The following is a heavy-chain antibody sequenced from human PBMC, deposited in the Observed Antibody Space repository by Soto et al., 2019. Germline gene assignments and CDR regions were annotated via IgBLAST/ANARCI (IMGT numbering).Heavy chain of an antibody. CDR2: IYYSGSA. Sequence: SETLSLTCTVSGGSISSSSYYWGWIRQPPGKGLEWIGSIYYSGSAYYNPSLKSRVTISVDTSKNQFSLKLSSVTAADTAVYYCARQRDGSSSWPRWFDPWGQGTLVTVSS. CDR1: GGSISSSSYY. V-gene: IGHV4-39*01. CDR3: ARQRDGSSSWPRWFDP. D-gene: IGHD6-13*01. J-gene: IGHJ5*02.